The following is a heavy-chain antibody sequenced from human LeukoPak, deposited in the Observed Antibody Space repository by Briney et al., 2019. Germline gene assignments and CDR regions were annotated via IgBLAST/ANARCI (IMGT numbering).Heavy chain of an antibody. CDR3: ASPAVADGRRYFDY. V-gene: IGHV3-NL1*01. Sequence: PGGSLRLSCAASGFTFNNYGMHWVRQAPGKGLEWVSVIYSGGTTYYADSVKGRFTISRDNSKNTLYLQMNSLRAEDTAVYYCASPAVADGRRYFDYWGQGTLVTVSS. D-gene: IGHD6-19*01. CDR1: GFTFNNYG. J-gene: IGHJ4*02. CDR2: IYSGGTT.